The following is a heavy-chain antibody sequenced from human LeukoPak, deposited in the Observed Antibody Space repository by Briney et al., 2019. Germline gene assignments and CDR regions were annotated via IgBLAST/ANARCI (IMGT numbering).Heavy chain of an antibody. CDR2: MTPKSGNT. Sequence: ASVKLSCKASGHTHTSYDINWVRHATGQGLEGGGWMTPKSGNTGYAQKFQGRVTMTRNTSISTAYMELSSLRSEDTAVYYCARGQGIAVAGTGINYYYCYGMDVWGQGTTVTVSS. CDR1: GHTHTSYD. J-gene: IGHJ6*02. V-gene: IGHV1-8*01. CDR3: ARGQGIAVAGTGINYYYCYGMDV. D-gene: IGHD6-19*01.